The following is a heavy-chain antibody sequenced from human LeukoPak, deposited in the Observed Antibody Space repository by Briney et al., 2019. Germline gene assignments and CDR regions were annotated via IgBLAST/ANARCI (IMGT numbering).Heavy chain of an antibody. CDR1: GHSLTELL. V-gene: IGHV1-24*01. CDR2: FDPEDGET. D-gene: IGHD4-11*01. Sequence: VASVKVSCKVSGHSLTELLIHWVRQAPGKGLEWLGGFDPEDGETIYAQKFQGRVTMTEDTSTDTVNMELSNPRSDDTAVYYCTTRQGSLETTVRDSWGQGTLVTVSS. J-gene: IGHJ5*01. CDR3: TTRQGSLETTVRDS.